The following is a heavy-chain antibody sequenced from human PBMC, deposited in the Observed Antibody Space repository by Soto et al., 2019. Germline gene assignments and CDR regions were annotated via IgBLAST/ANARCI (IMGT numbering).Heavy chain of an antibody. Sequence: GGSLRLSCAASGFTFDDYAMHWVRQAPGKGLEWVSGISWNSGSIGYADSVKGRFTISRDNAKNSLYLQMNSLRAEDTALYYCAKDIGELEPHYMDVWGKGTTVTVSS. CDR1: GFTFDDYA. CDR2: ISWNSGSI. V-gene: IGHV3-9*01. J-gene: IGHJ6*03. D-gene: IGHD1-1*01. CDR3: AKDIGELEPHYMDV.